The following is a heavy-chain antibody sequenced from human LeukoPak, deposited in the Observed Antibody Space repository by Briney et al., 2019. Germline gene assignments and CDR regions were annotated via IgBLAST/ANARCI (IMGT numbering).Heavy chain of an antibody. Sequence: ASVRDSCKASGGIFSSYAISWVRQAPGQGLEWMGRIIPILGIANYAQKFQGRVTITADKSTSTAYMELSSLRSEDTAVYYCARVEGSNFDYWGQGTLVTVSS. CDR2: IIPILGIA. V-gene: IGHV1-69*04. CDR3: ARVEGSNFDY. J-gene: IGHJ4*02. CDR1: GGIFSSYA.